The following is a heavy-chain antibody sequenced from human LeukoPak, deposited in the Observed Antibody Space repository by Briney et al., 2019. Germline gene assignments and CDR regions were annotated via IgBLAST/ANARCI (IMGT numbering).Heavy chain of an antibody. D-gene: IGHD3-22*01. CDR3: AREDYYYDDSGSYYDFDY. CDR2: IYNGGAT. Sequence: GGSLRLSCAASGFTVSSNYMSWVRQAPGKGLEWVSLIYNGGATYYADSVKGRFAISRHNSKNTLYLQMNSLRAEDTAVYYCAREDYYYDDSGSYYDFDYWGQGTLVTVSS. V-gene: IGHV3-53*04. J-gene: IGHJ4*02. CDR1: GFTVSSNY.